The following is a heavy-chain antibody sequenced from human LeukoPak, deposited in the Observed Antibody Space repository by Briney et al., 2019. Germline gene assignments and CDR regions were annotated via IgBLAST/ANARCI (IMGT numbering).Heavy chain of an antibody. V-gene: IGHV4-34*01. J-gene: IGHJ6*03. Sequence: SETLSLTCAVYGGSFSGYCWSWIRQPPGKGLEWIGEINHSGSTNYNPSLKSRVTIAVDTSKNQFSLKLSSVTAADTAVYYCATTSSSSWGAYYYYYMDVWGKGTTVTVSS. D-gene: IGHD6-6*01. CDR3: ATTSSSSWGAYYYYYMDV. CDR1: GGSFSGYC. CDR2: INHSGST.